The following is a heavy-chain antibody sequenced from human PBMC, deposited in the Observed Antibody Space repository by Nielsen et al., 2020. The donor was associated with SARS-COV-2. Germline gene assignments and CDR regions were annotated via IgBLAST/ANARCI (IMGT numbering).Heavy chain of an antibody. J-gene: IGHJ4*02. V-gene: IGHV3-72*01. D-gene: IGHD5-18*01. Sequence: GGSLRLSCAASGFTFSSYSMDWVRQAPGKGLEWVGRSRNKVNGYTTEYAASVKGRFAISRDDSKNSLYLQINSLKTEDTAVYYCVRVPVGAYSHDYYLDSWGQGTLVTVSS. CDR3: VRVPVGAYSHDYYLDS. CDR2: SRNKVNGYTT. CDR1: GFTFSSYS.